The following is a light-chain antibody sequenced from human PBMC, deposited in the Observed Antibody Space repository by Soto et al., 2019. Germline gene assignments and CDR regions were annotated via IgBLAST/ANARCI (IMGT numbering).Light chain of an antibody. J-gene: IGLJ1*01. Sequence: QSVLTQPASVSGSPEQSITISCTGTSSDVGGYNYVSWYQQHPVKAPKLMIYDVTNRPSGVSDRFSGSKSGNTASLTISGLQAEDEADYYCSSYTSSSTPYVFGTGTKVTVL. V-gene: IGLV2-14*01. CDR3: SSYTSSSTPYV. CDR2: DVT. CDR1: SSDVGGYNY.